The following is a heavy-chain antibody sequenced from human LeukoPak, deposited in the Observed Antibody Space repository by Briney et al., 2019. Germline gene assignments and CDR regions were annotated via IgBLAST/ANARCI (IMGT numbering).Heavy chain of an antibody. CDR2: IYYSGST. D-gene: IGHD5-12*01. J-gene: IGHJ4*02. Sequence: SETLSLTCTVSGGSISSYYWSWIRQPPGKGLEWIGYIYYSGSTNYNPSLKSRVTISVATSKNQFSLKLSSVTAADTAVYYCARVSGYDWESFYDYWGQGTLVTVSS. CDR1: GGSISSYY. CDR3: ARVSGYDWESFYDY. V-gene: IGHV4-59*01.